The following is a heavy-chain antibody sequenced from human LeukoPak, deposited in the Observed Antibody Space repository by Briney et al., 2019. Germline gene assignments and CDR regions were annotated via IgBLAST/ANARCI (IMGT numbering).Heavy chain of an antibody. CDR1: GFIFSAYG. J-gene: IGHJ4*02. V-gene: IGHV3-30*02. CDR2: IRYHGSDK. D-gene: IGHD4-17*01. Sequence: GGSLLLSCAASGFIFSAYGTNWVRQAPGKGLELVAFIRYHGSDKYYADSVKGRFTISRDNYKNTLYLQMNSLRPEDTAVYYCAKAPDFSDYHYDDWGQGTLVTVSS. CDR3: AKAPDFSDYHYDD.